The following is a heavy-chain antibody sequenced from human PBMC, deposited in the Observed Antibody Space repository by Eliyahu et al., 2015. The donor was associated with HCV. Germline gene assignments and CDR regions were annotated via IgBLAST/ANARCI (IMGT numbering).Heavy chain of an antibody. CDR2: ISGSGDST. J-gene: IGHJ4*02. D-gene: IGHD6-19*01. CDR3: AKVSKYSSGWYALDY. Sequence: EVQLLESGGDLVQPGGSLRLSCAASEFTFKTYAMPWVRQAPGKGLEWVSHISGSGDSTYYADSVKGRFTISRDNSKNTLYLQMNSLRAEDTAVYYCAKVSKYSSGWYALDYWGQGTLVTVSS. CDR1: EFTFKTYA. V-gene: IGHV3-23*01.